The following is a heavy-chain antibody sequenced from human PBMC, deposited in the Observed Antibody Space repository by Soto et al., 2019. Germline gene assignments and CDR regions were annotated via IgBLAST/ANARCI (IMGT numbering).Heavy chain of an antibody. CDR3: ARAQQKQWELLN. Sequence: SETLSPTCAVYGGSFSGYYWSWIRQPPGKGLEWIGEINHSGSTNYNPSLKSRVTISVDTSKNQFSLKLSSVTAADTAVYYCARAQQKQWELLNWGQGTLVTVSS. CDR1: GGSFSGYY. V-gene: IGHV4-34*01. J-gene: IGHJ4*02. CDR2: INHSGST. D-gene: IGHD1-26*01.